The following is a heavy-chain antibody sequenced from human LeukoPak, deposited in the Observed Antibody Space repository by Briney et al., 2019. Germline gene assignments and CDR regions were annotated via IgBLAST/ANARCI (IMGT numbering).Heavy chain of an antibody. J-gene: IGHJ5*02. CDR2: IYHSGST. CDR3: ARVWSGYCSSTSCYVAYNWFDP. V-gene: IGHV4-38-2*01. Sequence: SSETLSLTCAVSGYSISSGYYWAWIRPPPGKGLERIGSIYHSGSTYYNPSLKSRVTISVDTSKNHFSLKLSSVTAADTAVYYCARVWSGYCSSTSCYVAYNWFDPWGQGTLVTVSS. D-gene: IGHD2-2*01. CDR1: GYSISSGYY.